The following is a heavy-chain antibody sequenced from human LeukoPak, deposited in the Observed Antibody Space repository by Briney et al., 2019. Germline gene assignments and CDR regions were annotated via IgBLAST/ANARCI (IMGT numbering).Heavy chain of an antibody. D-gene: IGHD3-10*01. CDR1: GFTFNSYW. CDR3: AKRGIVIRAVIIIGFHKEAYYFDY. J-gene: IGHJ4*02. V-gene: IGHV3-7*03. CDR2: IKQDGSEK. Sequence: GGSLRLSCTASGFTFNSYWMTWVRQAPGKGLEWVANIKQDGSEKHYVDSVKGRVTISRDTSKNTVYLQMNSLRVEDTAVYFCAKRGIVIRAVIIIGFHKEAYYFDYWGQGILVTVSS.